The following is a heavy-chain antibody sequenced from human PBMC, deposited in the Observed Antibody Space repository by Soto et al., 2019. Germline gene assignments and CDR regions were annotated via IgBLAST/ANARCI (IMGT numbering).Heavy chain of an antibody. Sequence: ASVKVSWKPSGYAFTIFDINWVRQAPGQGLEWMGWMSPNSGNTGYAQKFQGRVVMTRDTAISTAYMELRSLTSEDTAVYYCARGITQGYDYWGQGTLVTVSS. V-gene: IGHV1-8*01. CDR3: ARGITQGYDY. CDR2: MSPNSGNT. D-gene: IGHD3-16*01. CDR1: GYAFTIFD. J-gene: IGHJ4*02.